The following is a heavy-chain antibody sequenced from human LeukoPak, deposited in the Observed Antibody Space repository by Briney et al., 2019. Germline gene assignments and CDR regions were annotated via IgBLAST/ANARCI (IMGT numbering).Heavy chain of an antibody. CDR1: GYTFTNYG. Sequence: ASVKVSCKASGYTFTNYGISWVRQAPGPGLEWMGWISTYNGNTNYPQNLQGRVTMTTDTPTSTAYMELRSLRSDDTAVYYCARSGGRFLDYGDAFDIWGQGTMVTVSS. V-gene: IGHV1-18*01. CDR2: ISTYNGNT. CDR3: ARSGGRFLDYGDAFDI. D-gene: IGHD4-17*01. J-gene: IGHJ3*02.